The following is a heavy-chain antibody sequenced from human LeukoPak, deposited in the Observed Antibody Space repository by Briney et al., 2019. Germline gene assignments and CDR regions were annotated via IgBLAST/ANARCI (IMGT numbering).Heavy chain of an antibody. CDR2: ISYDGSNK. Sequence: PAGGSLRLSCAASGFTFSSYAMHWVRQAPGKGLEWVAVISYDGSNKYYADSVKGRFTISRDNSKNTLYLQMNSLRAEDTAVYYCAREHHPGRGGRNFDYWGQGTLVTVSS. CDR1: GFTFSSYA. J-gene: IGHJ4*02. CDR3: AREHHPGRGGRNFDY. D-gene: IGHD2-15*01. V-gene: IGHV3-30-3*01.